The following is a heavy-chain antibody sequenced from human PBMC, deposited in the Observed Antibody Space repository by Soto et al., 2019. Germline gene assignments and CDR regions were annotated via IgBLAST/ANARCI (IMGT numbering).Heavy chain of an antibody. CDR1: GYTFTSYA. CDR2: INAGNGNT. CDR3: ARGGGSSGWYPYYFDY. J-gene: IGHJ4*02. V-gene: IGHV1-3*01. D-gene: IGHD6-19*01. Sequence: GASVKVSCKASGYTFTSYAMHWVRQAPGQRREWMGWINAGNGNTKYSQKFQGRVTITRDTSASTAYMELSSLRSEDTAVYYCARGGGSSGWYPYYFDYWGQGTLVTVSS.